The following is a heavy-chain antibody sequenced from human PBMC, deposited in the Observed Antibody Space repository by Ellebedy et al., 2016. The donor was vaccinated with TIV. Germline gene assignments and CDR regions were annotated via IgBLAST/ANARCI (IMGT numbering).Heavy chain of an antibody. CDR1: GFTFSNYG. V-gene: IGHV3-9*01. D-gene: IGHD1-26*01. Sequence: SLKISXAASGFTFSNYGIHWVRQAPGKGLEWVSGISWNSGSKDYAASVKGRFIISRDNAKSSLYLEMNSLRPEDTALYYCAKTRGGIYFDYWGQGTLVTVSS. J-gene: IGHJ4*02. CDR3: AKTRGGIYFDY. CDR2: ISWNSGSK.